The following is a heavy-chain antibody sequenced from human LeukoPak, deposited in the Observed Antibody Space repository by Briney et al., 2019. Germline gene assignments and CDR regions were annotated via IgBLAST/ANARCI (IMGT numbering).Heavy chain of an antibody. CDR1: NGSISSDTYF. D-gene: IGHD6-13*01. CDR2: IYRSGST. Sequence: SETLSLTCTVSNGSISSDTYFWSWIRQPPGKGLEWIGSIYRSGSTNYNPSLKSRVTISVDTSQNQFSLKVNSVTAADTAVYYCARIAAAGIYYYYYYMDVWGKGTTVTISS. CDR3: ARIAAAGIYYYYYYMDV. J-gene: IGHJ6*03. V-gene: IGHV4-39*01.